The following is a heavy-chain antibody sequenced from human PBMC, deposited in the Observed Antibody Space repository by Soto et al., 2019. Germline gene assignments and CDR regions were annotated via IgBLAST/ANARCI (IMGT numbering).Heavy chain of an antibody. D-gene: IGHD6-6*01. CDR3: ARMVRSSSGRRYYYGMDV. V-gene: IGHV4-34*01. Sequence: SETLSLTXAVYGGSFSGYYWSWIRQPPGKGLEWIGEINHSGSTNYNPSLKSRVTISVDTSKNQFSLKLSSVTAADTAAYYCARMVRSSSGRRYYYGMDVWGQGTTVTVSS. J-gene: IGHJ6*02. CDR2: INHSGST. CDR1: GGSFSGYY.